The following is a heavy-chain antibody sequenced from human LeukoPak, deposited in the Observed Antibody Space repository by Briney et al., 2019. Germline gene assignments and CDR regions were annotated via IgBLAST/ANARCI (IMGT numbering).Heavy chain of an antibody. Sequence: GGSLRLSCAASGFTFSSYAMSWVRQAPGKGLEWVSAISGSGGSTYYADSVKGRFTISRDNAKNSLYLQMNSLRAEDTAVYYCARTVTTYWYFDLWGRGTLVTVSS. CDR2: ISGSGGST. D-gene: IGHD4-17*01. CDR1: GFTFSSYA. CDR3: ARTVTTYWYFDL. V-gene: IGHV3-23*01. J-gene: IGHJ2*01.